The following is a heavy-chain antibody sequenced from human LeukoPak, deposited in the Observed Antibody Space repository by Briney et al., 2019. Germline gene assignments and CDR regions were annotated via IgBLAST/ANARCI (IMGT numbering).Heavy chain of an antibody. CDR1: GSTVSTNF. Sequence: GGSLRLSCAASGSTVSTNFMSWVRQAPGKGLEWVTFIYSGGETYYADSVRGRFTTSRDNSKNTLYLQMNSLRAEDTAMYHCARDSLSYGSGFYYPRYFDSWGQGTLVTVSS. J-gene: IGHJ4*02. CDR3: ARDSLSYGSGFYYPRYFDS. D-gene: IGHD3-10*01. V-gene: IGHV3-53*01. CDR2: IYSGGET.